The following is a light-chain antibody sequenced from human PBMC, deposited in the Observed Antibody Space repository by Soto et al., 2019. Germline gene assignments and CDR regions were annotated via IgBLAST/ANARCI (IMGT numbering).Light chain of an antibody. CDR1: SSDVGSYNL. CDR2: AGS. CDR3: CSYAGARWV. J-gene: IGLJ3*02. V-gene: IGLV2-23*01. Sequence: QSALTQPASVSGSPGQSITISCTGTSSDVGSYNLVSWYQQHPGKAPKLMIYAGSKRPSGVSNRFSGSKSGNTASLTISGLQAEDEADYYCCSYAGARWVFGGGTKLTVL.